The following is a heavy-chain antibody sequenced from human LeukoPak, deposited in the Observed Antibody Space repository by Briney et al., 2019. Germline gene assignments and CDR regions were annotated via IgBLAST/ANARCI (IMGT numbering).Heavy chain of an antibody. Sequence: SETLSLTCTVSGGSISSSDYYWGWIRQPPGKGLEWIGGIYYGGSTYYNPSLKSRVTISVDTSMNQFSLKLSFVTTADTAVYYFAEALGYCSGGSCTRGYNWFDPWGQGTLVTVPS. CDR3: AEALGYCSGGSCTRGYNWFDP. J-gene: IGHJ5*02. CDR1: GGSISSSDYY. V-gene: IGHV4-39*01. D-gene: IGHD2-15*01. CDR2: IYYGGST.